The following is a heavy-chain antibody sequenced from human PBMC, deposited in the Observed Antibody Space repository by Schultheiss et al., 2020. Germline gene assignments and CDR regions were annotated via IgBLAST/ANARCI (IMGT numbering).Heavy chain of an antibody. CDR3: ARAGGRGITTPVGWFDP. V-gene: IGHV4-59*01. J-gene: IGHJ5*02. CDR1: GGSISSYY. D-gene: IGHD3-3*01. CDR2: IYYSGST. Sequence: SQTLSLTCTVSGGSISSYYWSWIRQPPGKGLEWIGYIYYSGSTNYNPSLKSRVTISVDTSKNQFSLKLSSVTAADTAVYYCARAGGRGITTPVGWFDPWGQVTLVTVSA.